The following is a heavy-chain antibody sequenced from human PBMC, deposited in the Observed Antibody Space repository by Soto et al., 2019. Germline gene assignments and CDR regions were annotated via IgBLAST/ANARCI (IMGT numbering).Heavy chain of an antibody. CDR3: ARGQPYRDYYFDY. CDR1: GCSLSSGGYY. V-gene: IGHV4-31*03. CDR2: IYYSGSP. D-gene: IGHD4-17*01. Sequence: VQLEESCPGLVKASQTLSLTCTVSGCSLSSGGYYWTWIRQRPGKGLEGIGYIYYSGSPNYHPSLRSRVTISVDTSLKQFSLRLISVTAADTAVYYCARGQPYRDYYFDYWGQGALVTVAS. J-gene: IGHJ4*02.